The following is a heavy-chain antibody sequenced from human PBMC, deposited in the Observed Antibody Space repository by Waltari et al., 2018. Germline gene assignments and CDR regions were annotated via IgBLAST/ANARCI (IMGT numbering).Heavy chain of an antibody. D-gene: IGHD2-15*01. CDR2: INHSGST. CDR3: ARGFLGYCSGGSCYPRDYYYYYMDV. CDR1: GGSFSGYY. J-gene: IGHJ6*03. Sequence: QVQLQQWGAGLLKPSETLSLTCAVYGGSFSGYYWSWIRQPPGKGLAWIGEINHSGSTNYNPSLKSRVTISVDTSKNQFSLKLSSVTAADTAVYYCARGFLGYCSGGSCYPRDYYYYYMDVWGKGTTVTVSS. V-gene: IGHV4-34*01.